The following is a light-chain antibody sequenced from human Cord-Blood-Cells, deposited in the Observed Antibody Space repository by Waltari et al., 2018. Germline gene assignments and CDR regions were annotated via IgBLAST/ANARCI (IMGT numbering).Light chain of an antibody. CDR1: QSVLYSSNNKNY. J-gene: IGKJ1*01. Sequence: DIVMTQSPDSLAVSLGERATINCKSSQSVLYSSNNKNYIAWYQQKLGKPPKLLIYWTSTRESGLPDRFTGGGSWSDFTRAISSLQSEDVAVYFCHQYYSTRPTFGQGSSVEIK. CDR3: HQYYSTRPT. V-gene: IGKV4-1*01. CDR2: WTS.